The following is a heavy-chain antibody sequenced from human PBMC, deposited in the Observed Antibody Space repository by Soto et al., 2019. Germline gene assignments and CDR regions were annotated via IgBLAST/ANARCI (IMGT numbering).Heavy chain of an antibody. Sequence: GGSLRLSCAASGFTFSSYSMNWVRQAPGKGLEWVSYISSSSSTIYYADSVKGRFTISRDNAKNSLYLQMNSLRDEDTAVYYCARDTPGIAVAGTFDYWGQGTPVTVSS. J-gene: IGHJ4*02. D-gene: IGHD6-19*01. CDR1: GFTFSSYS. V-gene: IGHV3-48*02. CDR2: ISSSSSTI. CDR3: ARDTPGIAVAGTFDY.